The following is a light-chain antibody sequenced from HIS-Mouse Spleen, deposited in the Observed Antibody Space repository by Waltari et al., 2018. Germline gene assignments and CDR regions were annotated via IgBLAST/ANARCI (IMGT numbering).Light chain of an antibody. CDR3: SSYTSSSTLV. CDR1: SSDVGGYNY. V-gene: IGLV2-14*03. CDR2: DVS. J-gene: IGLJ2*01. Sequence: QSALTQPASVSGSPGQSITLSCTGTSSDVGGYNYVSWYQQHPGKAPKLMIFDVSNRPSGVFNRFSGAKSGNTASLTISGLQAEDEADYYCSSYTSSSTLVFGGGTKLTVL.